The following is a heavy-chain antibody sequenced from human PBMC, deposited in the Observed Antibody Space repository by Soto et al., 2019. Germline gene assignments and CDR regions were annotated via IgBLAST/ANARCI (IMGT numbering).Heavy chain of an antibody. V-gene: IGHV3-33*01. CDR2: IWYDGSNK. Sequence: GGSLRLSCAASGFTFSSYGMHWVRQAPGKGLEWVAVIWYDGSNKYYADSVKGRFTISRDNSKNTLYLQMNSLRAEDTAVYYCARDEDVVVPAAMPSGMDVWGQGTTVTVSS. J-gene: IGHJ6*02. D-gene: IGHD2-2*01. CDR1: GFTFSSYG. CDR3: ARDEDVVVPAAMPSGMDV.